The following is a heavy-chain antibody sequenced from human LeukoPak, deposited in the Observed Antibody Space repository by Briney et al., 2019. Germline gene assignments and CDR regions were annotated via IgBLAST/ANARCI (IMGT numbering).Heavy chain of an antibody. Sequence: ASVKVSCKVSGYTFTAYYMHWVRQAPGQGLEWMGRIDPNSGGTIYVHKFQGRVAMTRDTSISTAYMELSRLTYNDTAVYYCARTPDYSVTTWGQGTLVTVSS. V-gene: IGHV1-2*02. CDR2: IDPNSGGT. D-gene: IGHD4-11*01. CDR1: GYTFTAYY. J-gene: IGHJ5*02. CDR3: ARTPDYSVTT.